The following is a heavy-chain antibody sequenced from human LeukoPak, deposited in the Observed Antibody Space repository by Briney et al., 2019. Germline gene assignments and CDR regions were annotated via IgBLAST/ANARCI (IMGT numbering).Heavy chain of an antibody. V-gene: IGHV4-61*09. J-gene: IGHJ4*02. CDR3: AATSNYVDY. CDR1: GGSISSGAYY. CDR2: IYTSGTT. D-gene: IGHD2-2*01. Sequence: SQTLSLTCTVSGGSISSGAYYWSWIWQPAGKGLEWIGHIYTSGTTNYNPSLKSRVTISVDTSKNQFSLKLSSVTAADTAVYYCAATSNYVDYWGQGTLVTVSS.